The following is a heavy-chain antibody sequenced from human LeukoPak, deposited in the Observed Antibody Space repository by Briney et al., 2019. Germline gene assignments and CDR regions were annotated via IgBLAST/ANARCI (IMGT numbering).Heavy chain of an antibody. CDR2: IYYSGST. CDR3: AREVYDFWSGYYTRYYYYGMDV. J-gene: IGHJ6*02. CDR1: GGSISSSSYY. D-gene: IGHD3-3*01. V-gene: IGHV4-39*02. Sequence: SETLSLTCTVSGGSISSSSYYWGWIRQPPGKGLEWIGSIYYSGSTYYNPSLKSRVTISVDTSKNQFSLKLSSVTAADTAVYYCAREVYDFWSGYYTRYYYYGMDVWGQGTTVTVSS.